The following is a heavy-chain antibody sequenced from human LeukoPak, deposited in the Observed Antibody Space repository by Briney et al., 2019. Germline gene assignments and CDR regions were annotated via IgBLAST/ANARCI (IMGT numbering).Heavy chain of an antibody. CDR3: ARGGHSSSWYFWFDP. CDR2: ISSSSYI. V-gene: IGHV3-21*01. D-gene: IGHD6-13*01. J-gene: IGHJ5*02. CDR1: GFTFSSYS. Sequence: GGSLRLSCAASGFTFSSYSMNWVRQAPGKGLEWVSSISSSSYIYYADSVKGRFTISRDNAKNSLYLQMNSLRAEDTAVYYCARGGHSSSWYFWFDPWGQGTLVTVSS.